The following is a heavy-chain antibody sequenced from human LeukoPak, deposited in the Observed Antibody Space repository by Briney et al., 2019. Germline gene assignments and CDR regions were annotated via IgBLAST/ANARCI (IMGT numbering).Heavy chain of an antibody. V-gene: IGHV3-30*18. CDR2: ISYDGSNK. CDR3: AKDHDILTGYYINPSDLFGQFYDSSGGFDY. J-gene: IGHJ4*02. D-gene: IGHD3-9*01. Sequence: GRSLRLSCAASGFTFSSYGMHWVRQAPGKGLEWVAVISYDGSNKYYADPVKGRFTISRDNSKNTLYLQMNSLRAEDTAVYYCAKDHDILTGYYINPSDLFGQFYDSSGGFDYWGQGTLVTVSS. CDR1: GFTFSSYG.